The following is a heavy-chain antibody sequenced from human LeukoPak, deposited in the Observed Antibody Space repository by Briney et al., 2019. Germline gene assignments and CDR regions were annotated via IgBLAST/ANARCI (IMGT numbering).Heavy chain of an antibody. CDR3: ARLDAAAGRYLQFFY. CDR2: IHDSGST. D-gene: IGHD5-24*01. J-gene: IGHJ4*02. CDR1: GGSISNYY. V-gene: IGHV4-59*08. Sequence: SETLSLTCTVSGGSISNYYWSWIRQSPEKGLEWIGYIHDSGSTNYNPSLKSRVTISVDTSKNQFSLKLSSVTAADTAVYYCARLDAAAGRYLQFFYWGQGTLVTISS.